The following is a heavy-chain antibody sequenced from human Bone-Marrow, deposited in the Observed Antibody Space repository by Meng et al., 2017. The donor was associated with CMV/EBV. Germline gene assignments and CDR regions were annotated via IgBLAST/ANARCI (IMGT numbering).Heavy chain of an antibody. CDR3: ARVRDIVVVPAASRKGWFDP. J-gene: IGHJ5*02. Sequence: SSSSYWGWIRQPPVKGLEWIGSIYYSGSTYYNPSLKSRVTISVDTSKNQFSLKLSSVTAADTAVYYCARVRDIVVVPAASRKGWFDPWGQGTLVTVSS. CDR2: IYYSGST. CDR1: SSSSY. V-gene: IGHV4-39*07. D-gene: IGHD2-2*01.